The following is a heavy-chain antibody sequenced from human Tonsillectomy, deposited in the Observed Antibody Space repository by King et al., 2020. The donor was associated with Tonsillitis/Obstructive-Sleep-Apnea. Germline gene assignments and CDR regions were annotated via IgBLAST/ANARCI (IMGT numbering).Heavy chain of an antibody. CDR1: GFTFSSYA. CDR2: ISGSGGSR. CDR3: ARGTDIVVAPANNWFDP. D-gene: IGHD2-2*01. V-gene: IGHV3-23*04. J-gene: IGHJ5*02. Sequence: VQLVQSGGGLVQPGGSLRLSCAASGFTFSSYAMSWVRQAPGKGLEWVSGISGSGGSRYYADSVKGRFTISRDNSKNTLYLQMNSLRAEDTAVHYCARGTDIVVAPANNWFDPWGQGTLVTVSS.